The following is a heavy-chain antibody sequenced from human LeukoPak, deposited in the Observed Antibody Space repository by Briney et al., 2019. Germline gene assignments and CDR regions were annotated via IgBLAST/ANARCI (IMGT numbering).Heavy chain of an antibody. V-gene: IGHV1-18*01. Sequence: ASVKVSCKASGYTFTSYGISWVRQAPGQGLEWMGWISAYNGNTNYAQKLQGRVTMTTDTSTSTAYMELRSPRSDDTAVYYCARVGYSSGWYDWDFDYWGQGTLVTVSS. CDR1: GYTFTSYG. D-gene: IGHD6-19*01. J-gene: IGHJ4*02. CDR3: ARVGYSSGWYDWDFDY. CDR2: ISAYNGNT.